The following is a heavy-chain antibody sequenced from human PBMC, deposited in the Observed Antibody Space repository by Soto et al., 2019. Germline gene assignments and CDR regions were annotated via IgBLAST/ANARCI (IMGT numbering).Heavy chain of an antibody. D-gene: IGHD3-16*01. CDR1: GFTFSNYW. J-gene: IGHJ6*02. CDR3: ASNYAYAEGYYYYGIDV. V-gene: IGHV3-74*01. CDR2: VNSDGSTT. Sequence: EVQLVESGGGLVQPGGSLRLSCAASGFTFSNYWMHWVRQAPGKGLVWVSRVNSDGSTTNYADSVKGRFTISRDNAKNTLHLQMNRLGAEDPAVYYCASNYAYAEGYYYYGIDVWGQGPTVTVSS.